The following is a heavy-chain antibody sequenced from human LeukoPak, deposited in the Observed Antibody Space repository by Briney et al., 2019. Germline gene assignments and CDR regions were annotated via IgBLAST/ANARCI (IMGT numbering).Heavy chain of an antibody. Sequence: PGGSLRLSCEASEFTFSSYWMHWVRQAPGKGLVWVSRINSDGRTTIYADSVKGPFTISRDNAKNTLYLQMNSLRAEDTAVYYCAREGYYDSSGYSIRFSYWGQGTLVTVSS. CDR2: INSDGRTT. V-gene: IGHV3-74*01. D-gene: IGHD3-22*01. CDR3: AREGYYDSSGYSIRFSY. CDR1: EFTFSSYW. J-gene: IGHJ4*02.